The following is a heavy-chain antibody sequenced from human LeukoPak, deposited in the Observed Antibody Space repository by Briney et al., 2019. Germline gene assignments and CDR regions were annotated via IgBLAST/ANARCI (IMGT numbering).Heavy chain of an antibody. D-gene: IGHD5-12*01. CDR2: INHSGST. CDR3: AREGGYSGYDQIYYYYYYMDV. J-gene: IGHJ6*03. Sequence: PSETLSLTCAVYGGSFSDYYWSWIRQPPGKGLEWIGEINHSGSTNYNPSLKSRVTISVDTSKNQFSLKLSPVTAADTAVYYCAREGGYSGYDQIYYYYYYMDVWGKGTTVTISS. CDR1: GGSFSDYY. V-gene: IGHV4-34*01.